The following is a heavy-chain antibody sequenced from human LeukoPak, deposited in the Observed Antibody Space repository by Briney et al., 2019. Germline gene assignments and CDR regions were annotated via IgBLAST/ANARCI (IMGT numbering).Heavy chain of an antibody. D-gene: IGHD3-22*01. Sequence: GGSLRLSCVASGITFSTYAMSWVRQAPGKGLEWVSVISSSGSSTYYADSVKGRFTISRDNSKNTLYLQMNSLRAEDTAVYYCAKAYYYDSSGYCPFDYWGQGTLVTVSS. CDR1: GITFSTYA. J-gene: IGHJ4*02. CDR2: ISSSGSST. V-gene: IGHV3-23*01. CDR3: AKAYYYDSSGYCPFDY.